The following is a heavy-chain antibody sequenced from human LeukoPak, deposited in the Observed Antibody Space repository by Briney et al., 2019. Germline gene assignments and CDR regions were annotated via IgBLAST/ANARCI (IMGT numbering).Heavy chain of an antibody. V-gene: IGHV3-49*04. D-gene: IGHD3-22*01. CDR1: GFTFGDYA. J-gene: IGHJ5*02. Sequence: GGSLRLSCTASGFTFGDYAMSWVRQAPGKGLEWVGFIRSKAYGGTTEYAASVKGRFTIPRDDSKSIAYLQMNSLKTEDTAVYYCTRDSYDSSGFNWFDPWGQGTLVTVSS. CDR3: TRDSYDSSGFNWFDP. CDR2: IRSKAYGGTT.